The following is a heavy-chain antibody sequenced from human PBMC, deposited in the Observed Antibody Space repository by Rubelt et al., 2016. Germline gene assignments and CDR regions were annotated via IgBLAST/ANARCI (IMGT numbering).Heavy chain of an antibody. J-gene: IGHJ2*01. D-gene: IGHD5-18*01. Sequence: QVQLVQSGAEVKKPGASVKVSCKASGYTFTSYAMHWVRQAPGQRLEWMGWINAGNGNTKYSQKFQGRVTITRVTSASTAYMELSSRGSEDTAVYYCSRSKDTAMVTDADWYFDLWGRGTLVTVSS. CDR3: SRSKDTAMVTDADWYFDL. CDR1: GYTFTSYA. CDR2: INAGNGNT. V-gene: IGHV1-3*01.